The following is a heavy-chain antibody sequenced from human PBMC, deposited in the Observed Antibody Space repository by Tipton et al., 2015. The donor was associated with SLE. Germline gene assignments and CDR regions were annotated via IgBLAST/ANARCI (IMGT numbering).Heavy chain of an antibody. V-gene: IGHV3-23*01. CDR1: GFSFSNYA. Sequence: SLRLSCPASGFSFSNYAMSWVRQAPGKGLEWVSAISGSGGTTYYADSVKGRFAISRDNSKNTLYLQMNSLRAEDTAVYYCARDVVGATEGHDYWGQGTLVTVSS. D-gene: IGHD1-26*01. CDR2: ISGSGGTT. CDR3: ARDVVGATEGHDY. J-gene: IGHJ4*02.